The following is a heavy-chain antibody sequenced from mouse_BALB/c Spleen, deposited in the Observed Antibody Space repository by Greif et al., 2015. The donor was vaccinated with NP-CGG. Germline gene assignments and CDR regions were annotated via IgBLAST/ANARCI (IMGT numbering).Heavy chain of an antibody. Sequence: VQLQQSGAELMKPGASVKISCKAIGSTFSSYWIEWVKQRPGHGLEWIGEILPGSGSTNYTEKFKGKATFTADTSSNTAYMQLSSLTSEVSAVYYCARSTVGAEGWFAYWGQGTLVTVSA. V-gene: IGHV1-9*01. J-gene: IGHJ3*01. D-gene: IGHD1-1*01. CDR3: ARSTVGAEGWFAY. CDR1: GSTFSSYW. CDR2: ILPGSGST.